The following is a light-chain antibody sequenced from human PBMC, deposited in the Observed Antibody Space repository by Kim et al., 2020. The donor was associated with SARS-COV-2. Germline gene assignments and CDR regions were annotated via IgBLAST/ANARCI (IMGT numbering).Light chain of an antibody. V-gene: IGLV3-21*04. CDR2: YDS. Sequence: GKPARLTCRGNIIVREGGYGYEKRPGQAPVLVLYYDSDRPSGIPQRFSGSNTGNTATLTISRVEAGDEADYYCQVGDSSSVHPVFGGGTQLTVL. CDR3: QVGDSSSVHPV. J-gene: IGLJ3*02. CDR1: IIVREG.